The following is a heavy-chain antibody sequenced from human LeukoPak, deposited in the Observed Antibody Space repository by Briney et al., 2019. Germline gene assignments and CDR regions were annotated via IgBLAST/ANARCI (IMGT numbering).Heavy chain of an antibody. CDR2: MCGTAGCT. CDR1: GFTFYMYA. Sequence: GGSLRLSCQASGFTFYMYAMSWVRQAPGKGLEWVASMCGTAGCTFYPDSVKGRFTISRDNSKNILYLQMNSLRAEDTAIYYCAKDRPNFYENSGHYYRRDGDSWGQGTLVTVSS. CDR3: AKDRPNFYENSGHYYRRDGDS. D-gene: IGHD3-22*01. J-gene: IGHJ5*01. V-gene: IGHV3-23*01.